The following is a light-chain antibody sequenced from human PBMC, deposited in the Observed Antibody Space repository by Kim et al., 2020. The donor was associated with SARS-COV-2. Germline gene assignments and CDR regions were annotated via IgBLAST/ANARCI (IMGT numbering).Light chain of an antibody. Sequence: APEKSAWIACGGNNIGSKSVHWYQQKPGQAPVLVIYYDGDRPSGIPERFSCSNSGNTATLTISRVEAGDEAAYYCQVWDSSSDHWVFGGGTQLTVL. J-gene: IGLJ3*02. V-gene: IGLV3-21*04. CDR1: NIGSKS. CDR3: QVWDSSSDHWV. CDR2: YDG.